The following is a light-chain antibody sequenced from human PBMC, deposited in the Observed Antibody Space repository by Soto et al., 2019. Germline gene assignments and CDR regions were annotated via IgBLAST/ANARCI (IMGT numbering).Light chain of an antibody. Sequence: DMQMSQYPSTVSASVGDRATITCRASQSISSWLAWYQQKAGKAPKLLIYDASTLESGVPSRFSGSGSGTEFTLTISSLQPDDFATYYCQHYNSYSEAFGQGTKVDIK. J-gene: IGKJ1*01. V-gene: IGKV1-5*01. CDR2: DAS. CDR3: QHYNSYSEA. CDR1: QSISSW.